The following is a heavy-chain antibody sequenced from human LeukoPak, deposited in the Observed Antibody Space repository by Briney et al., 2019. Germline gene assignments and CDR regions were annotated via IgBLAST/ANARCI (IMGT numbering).Heavy chain of an antibody. Sequence: PGGSLRLSCAASGFTFSDYYMSWIRQAPGKGLEGVSYISSSGSTIYYADSVKGRFTISRDNAKNSLYLQMNSLRAEDTAVYYCARDRLGLSTTCSDYWGQGTLVTVSS. CDR1: GFTFSDYY. J-gene: IGHJ4*02. V-gene: IGHV3-11*04. CDR3: ARDRLGLSTTCSDY. D-gene: IGHD7-27*01. CDR2: ISSSGSTI.